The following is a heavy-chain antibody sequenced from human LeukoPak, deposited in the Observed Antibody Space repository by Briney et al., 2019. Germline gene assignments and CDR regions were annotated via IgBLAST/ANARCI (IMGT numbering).Heavy chain of an antibody. CDR2: ITGSSSTI. Sequence: GGSLRLSCTASGFTFSSYSMNWVRQAPGKGLEWVSYITGSSSTIFYADSVKGRFTISRDNAKSSLYLQMNSLRAEVTAVYYCARGRRPVDYWGQGTLVTVSS. V-gene: IGHV3-48*04. J-gene: IGHJ4*02. CDR1: GFTFSSYS. D-gene: IGHD2-2*01. CDR3: ARGRRPVDY.